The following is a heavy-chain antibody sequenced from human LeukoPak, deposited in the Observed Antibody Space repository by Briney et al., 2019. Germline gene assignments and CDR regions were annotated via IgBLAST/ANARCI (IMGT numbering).Heavy chain of an antibody. D-gene: IGHD3-9*01. J-gene: IGHJ4*02. CDR3: ARGYYDILTGRGPEDY. V-gene: IGHV1-18*01. CDR2: ISAYNGNT. Sequence: ASVKVSCKASGYTFTSYGISWVRQAPGQGLEWMGWISAYNGNTNYAQKLQGRVTMTTDTSMSTAYMELRSLRSDDTAVYYCARGYYDILTGRGPEDYWGQGTLVTVSS. CDR1: GYTFTSYG.